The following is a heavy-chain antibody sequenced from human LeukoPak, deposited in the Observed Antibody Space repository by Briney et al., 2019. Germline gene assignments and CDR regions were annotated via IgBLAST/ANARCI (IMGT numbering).Heavy chain of an antibody. CDR1: GGSFSGYY. J-gene: IGHJ4*02. CDR2: INHGGST. D-gene: IGHD4-11*01. V-gene: IGHV4-34*01. Sequence: KPSETLSLTCAVHGGSFSGYYWTWFRQSPGKGLEWLGEINHGGSTKYHPSLKSRVATSVDTSKKQFYLKLSSVTAADTAVYYCARGGLSSNYFDYWGQGTLVTVSS. CDR3: ARGGLSSNYFDY.